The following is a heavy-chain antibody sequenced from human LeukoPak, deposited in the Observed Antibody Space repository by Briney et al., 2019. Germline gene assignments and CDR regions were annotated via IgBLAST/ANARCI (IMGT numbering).Heavy chain of an antibody. D-gene: IGHD1-26*01. Sequence: GGSLRLSCAASGFTFSDYAVTWVRQAPGKGLEWVSGISSSGGSTYYADSVKGRFTISRDNSKTMVYLQMKSLRVEDTAVYYCAKDLGRYRNNYFDYWGQGTLVTVSS. J-gene: IGHJ4*02. V-gene: IGHV3-23*01. CDR3: AKDLGRYRNNYFDY. CDR2: ISSSGGST. CDR1: GFTFSDYA.